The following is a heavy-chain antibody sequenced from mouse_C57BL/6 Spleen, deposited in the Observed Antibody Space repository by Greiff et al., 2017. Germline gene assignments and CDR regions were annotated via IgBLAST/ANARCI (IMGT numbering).Heavy chain of an antibody. V-gene: IGHV1-59*01. CDR3: VESAPGYYYAMDY. CDR2: IDPSDCYT. CDR1: GYTFPRFW. J-gene: IGHJ4*01. Sequence: QVPLQQPGAELVRPGTSVKLSCQASGYTFPRFWMHWVKQRPGQGLEWNGVIDPSDCYTNYNQKFKGKATLTVDTSSSAAYMQLSSLTSEDSAVYYGVESAPGYYYAMDYWGQGTSVTVSS.